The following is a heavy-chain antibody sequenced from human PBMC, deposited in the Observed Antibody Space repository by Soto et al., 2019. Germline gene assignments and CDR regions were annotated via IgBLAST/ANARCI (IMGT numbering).Heavy chain of an antibody. D-gene: IGHD3-10*01. CDR1: GGSFSGYY. V-gene: IGHV4-34*01. CDR3: ARGGARVRGVGGVFGGMDV. CDR2: INHSGST. Sequence: SEALSVTCAVNGGSFSGYYWSWIRQPPGKGLEWIGEINHSGSTNYNPSLKSRVTISVDTSKNQFSLKLSSVTAADTAVYYCARGGARVRGVGGVFGGMDVWGQGTTVTVS. J-gene: IGHJ6*02.